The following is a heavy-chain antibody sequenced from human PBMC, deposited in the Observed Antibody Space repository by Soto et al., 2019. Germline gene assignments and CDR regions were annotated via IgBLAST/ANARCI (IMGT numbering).Heavy chain of an antibody. D-gene: IGHD1-26*01. CDR3: ARGHGHSRSHCGRVFDV. CDR1: GFTFSTYD. V-gene: IGHV3-23*01. Sequence: PGGSLRLSCAASGFTFSTYDMSWVRQAPGKGLEWVSAISGNGGSTYADSVKGRFTISRDTSKNTLYLQMNSLRADDTAVYYCARGHGHSRSHCGRVFDVCGQGTLV. CDR2: ISGNGGST. J-gene: IGHJ4*02.